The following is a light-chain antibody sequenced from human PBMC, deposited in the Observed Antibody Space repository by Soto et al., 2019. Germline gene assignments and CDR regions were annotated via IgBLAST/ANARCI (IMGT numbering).Light chain of an antibody. V-gene: IGKV3-20*01. J-gene: IGKJ1*01. Sequence: EIVLTQSPGTLSLSPGERATLSCRASQSVSNNYLAWYQQKPGQAPRLLTNAASNRPAGIPDSFSGSGSGSDFTLTISRLEPEDFAVYYCQQYGASPWTFGQGSKVEIK. CDR3: QQYGASPWT. CDR2: AAS. CDR1: QSVSNNY.